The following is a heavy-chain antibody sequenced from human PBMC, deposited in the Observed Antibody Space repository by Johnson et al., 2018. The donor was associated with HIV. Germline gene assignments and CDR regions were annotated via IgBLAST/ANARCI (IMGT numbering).Heavy chain of an antibody. V-gene: IGHV3-66*02. Sequence: VQLVESGGDLVQPGGSLRLSCAASGFTVNSNYMSWVRQAPGRGLEWVSVIYSGGSTYFAESVKGRFTISRDNSKNTLYLEMNSLRAEDTAVYYCASGAYYDFWSGLAHAFDIWGQGTMVTVSS. D-gene: IGHD3-3*01. J-gene: IGHJ3*02. CDR3: ASGAYYDFWSGLAHAFDI. CDR2: IYSGGST. CDR1: GFTVNSNY.